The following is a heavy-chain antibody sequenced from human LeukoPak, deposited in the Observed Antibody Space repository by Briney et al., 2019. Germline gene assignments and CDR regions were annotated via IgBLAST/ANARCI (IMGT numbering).Heavy chain of an antibody. CDR3: ARTTHAFDI. CDR1: GLTVSSIY. D-gene: IGHD1-1*01. V-gene: IGHV3-66*01. CDR2: TYSGGSS. Sequence: PGGSLRLSCAAPGLTVSSIYISWVRQAPGKGLEWVSLTYSGGSSYYADSVEGRFTISRDIPKNTLYLQMNSLRAEDTAVYYCARTTHAFDIWGQGTLVTVSS. J-gene: IGHJ3*02.